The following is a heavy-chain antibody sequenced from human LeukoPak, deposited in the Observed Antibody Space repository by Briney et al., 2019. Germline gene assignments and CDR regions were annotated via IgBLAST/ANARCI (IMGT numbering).Heavy chain of an antibody. CDR3: ARGPGPADDGGGYCFDY. D-gene: IGHD3-22*01. CDR1: GYTFTSYY. CDR2: INPSGGST. V-gene: IGHV1-46*01. J-gene: IGHJ4*02. Sequence: ASVKVSFKASGYTFTSYYLYWVRQAPGQGLEWMGVINPSGGSTTSAQKFQGRATMTRDTSTSTVYMELRSLRSEDTAVYYCARGPGPADDGGGYCFDYWGQGTLVTVSS.